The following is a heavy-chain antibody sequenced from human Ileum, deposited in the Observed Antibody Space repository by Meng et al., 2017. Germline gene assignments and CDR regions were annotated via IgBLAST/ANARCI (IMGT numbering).Heavy chain of an antibody. J-gene: IGHJ4*02. D-gene: IGHD2-8*01. V-gene: IGHV4-30-4*01. CDR3: ARAPKYCTNAVCSRPLDS. Sequence: QVQLQESGQRLVKPSQTLSLTCTLSGGSISSGDYYWSWVRQSPGKGPEWIGYIYSNGNTYSNPSLRGRLMISIDTSKNQFSLKLSSVTAADTAVYYCARAPKYCTNAVCSRPLDSWGQGTLVTVSS. CDR2: IYSNGNT. CDR1: GGSISSGDYY.